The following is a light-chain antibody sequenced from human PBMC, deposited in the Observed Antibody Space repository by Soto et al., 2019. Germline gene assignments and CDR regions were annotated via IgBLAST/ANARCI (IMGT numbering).Light chain of an antibody. CDR2: RVS. V-gene: IGKV2-30*01. CDR1: QSLVFSDGNIY. Sequence: VVMTQSPLSLPVTLGQPASISCRSSQSLVFSDGNIYLSWFQQRPGQSPRRLIYRVSHRASGVPDRFSGSGSGTDFTLKISRVEAEDAGVYHCMQGTHWPGTFGQGTKVDIK. J-gene: IGKJ1*01. CDR3: MQGTHWPGT.